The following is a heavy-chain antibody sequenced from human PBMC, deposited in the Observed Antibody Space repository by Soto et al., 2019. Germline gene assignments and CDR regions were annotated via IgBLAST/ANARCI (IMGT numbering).Heavy chain of an antibody. D-gene: IGHD6-13*01. Sequence: GGSLRLSCGASGFTFSSCAMTWVRQAPGKGLEWVSTISQSGSSTYFADSVKGRFSISRDNFKSTLYLQMNNLRAEDTAVYFCAKGVAAAGTSPLFEHWVQGTLVTVSS. CDR2: ISQSGSST. V-gene: IGHV3-23*01. J-gene: IGHJ4*02. CDR1: GFTFSSCA. CDR3: AKGVAAAGTSPLFEH.